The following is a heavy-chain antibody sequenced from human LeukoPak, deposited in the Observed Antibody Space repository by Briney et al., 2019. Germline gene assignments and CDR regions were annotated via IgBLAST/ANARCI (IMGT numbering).Heavy chain of an antibody. CDR3: AGRVVKYYYYYYGMDV. CDR1: GFTFSSYG. J-gene: IGHJ6*02. D-gene: IGHD2-15*01. V-gene: IGHV3-30*03. CDR2: ISYDGSNK. Sequence: GRSLRLSCAASGFTFSSYGMHWVRQAPGKGLEWVAVISYDGSNKYYADSVKGRFTISRDNSKNTLYLQMNSLRAEDTAVYYCAGRVVKYYYYYYGMDVWGQGTTVTVSS.